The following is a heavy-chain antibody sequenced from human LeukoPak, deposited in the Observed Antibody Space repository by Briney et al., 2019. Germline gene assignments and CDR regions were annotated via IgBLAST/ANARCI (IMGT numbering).Heavy chain of an antibody. Sequence: GGSLRLYCAASGFTFSSYAIHWVGQAPGKGLEWVAVISYDGSNKYYADSVKGRFTISRDNPKNTLYLQMNSLRAEDTAVYYCARETGSAVGSTDFDYWGQGTLVTVSS. V-gene: IGHV3-30-3*01. CDR2: ISYDGSNK. CDR3: ARETGSAVGSTDFDY. J-gene: IGHJ4*02. D-gene: IGHD4-17*01. CDR1: GFTFSSYA.